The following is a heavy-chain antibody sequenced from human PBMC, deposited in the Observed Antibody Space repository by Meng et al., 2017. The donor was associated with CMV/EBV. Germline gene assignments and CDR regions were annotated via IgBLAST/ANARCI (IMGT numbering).Heavy chain of an antibody. CDR1: GYTFTSYY. V-gene: IGHV1-46*01. CDR2: INPSGGST. J-gene: IGHJ4*02. D-gene: IGHD5-18*01. Sequence: GYTFTSYYMHWGRQAPGQGLEWMGIINPSGGSTSYAQKFQGRVTMTRDTSTSTVYMELSSLRSEDTAVYYCARVDVDTAMDEEGFDYWGQGTLVTVSS. CDR3: ARVDVDTAMDEEGFDY.